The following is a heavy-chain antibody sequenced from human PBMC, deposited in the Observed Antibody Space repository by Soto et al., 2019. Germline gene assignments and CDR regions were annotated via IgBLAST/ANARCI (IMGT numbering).Heavy chain of an antibody. CDR3: AREVVTTKWYFDN. D-gene: IGHD1-1*01. Sequence: QVQLVQSGAEVRKPGSSVKVSCKASGGTFSRHAISWVRQAPGQGLEWMGGIIPIFGTANHAQKFQGRVTIIADESTSTVYMELSSLRSEDTAMYYCAREVVTTKWYFDNWGQGILVTVSS. CDR2: IIPIFGTA. CDR1: GGTFSRHA. V-gene: IGHV1-69*01. J-gene: IGHJ4*02.